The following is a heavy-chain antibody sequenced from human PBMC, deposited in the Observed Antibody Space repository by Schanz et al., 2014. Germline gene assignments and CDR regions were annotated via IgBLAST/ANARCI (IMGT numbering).Heavy chain of an antibody. CDR3: ARDVGRPGHFWYFDL. D-gene: IGHD1-1*01. J-gene: IGHJ2*01. CDR2: TNPNGGA. Sequence: QVQLVQSGPEVEKPGASVKVSCEASRYTFNTYGLNWVRQAPGQGLEWMGVTNPNGGAEFAQKFQGRISMTRDTSTTTFYMELSSLTSDDTAVYFCARDVGRPGHFWYFDLWGRGTLVTVSS. CDR1: RYTFNTYG. V-gene: IGHV1-2*02.